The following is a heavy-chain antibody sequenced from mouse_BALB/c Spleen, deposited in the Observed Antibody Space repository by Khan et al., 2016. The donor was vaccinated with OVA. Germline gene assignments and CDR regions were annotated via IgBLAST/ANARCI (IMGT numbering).Heavy chain of an antibody. Sequence: VQLQQPGAELVRPGALVKFSCKASGFNIKDYYIHWVKQRPEQGLEWIGWIDPENGETVYDPKFQGKASITADTSSNTAYLQLSSLTSEDTAVDDCARSGYFAWFAYWGQGTLVTVSA. CDR1: GFNIKDYY. CDR3: ARSGYFAWFAY. J-gene: IGHJ3*01. CDR2: IDPENGET. D-gene: IGHD1-1*01. V-gene: IGHV14-1*02.